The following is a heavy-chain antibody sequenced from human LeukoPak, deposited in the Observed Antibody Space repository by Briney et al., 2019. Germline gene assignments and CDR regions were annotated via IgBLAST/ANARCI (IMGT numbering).Heavy chain of an antibody. CDR3: AREHYYDSSGHFDY. CDR2: INHSGST. V-gene: IGHV4-34*01. J-gene: IGHJ4*02. D-gene: IGHD3-22*01. CDR1: GGSFSGYY. Sequence: PSETLSLTCAVYGGSFSGYYWSWIRQPPGKGLEWIGEINHSGSTNYNPSLKSRVTISVDTSKNQFSLKLSSVTAADTAVYYCAREHYYDSSGHFDYWGQGTLVTVSS.